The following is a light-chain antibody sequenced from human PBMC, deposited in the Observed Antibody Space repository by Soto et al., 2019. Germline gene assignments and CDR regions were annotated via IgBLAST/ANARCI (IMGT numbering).Light chain of an antibody. CDR1: QSISSY. J-gene: IGKJ1*01. Sequence: DIQMTQSPSSLSASVGDRVTITCRASQSISSYLNWYQQKPGKAPKLLIYAASSLQSGVPSRFSGSGSGTYFTLTISSRQPEDFATYYCQQSYSTLWTFGQGTKVEIK. V-gene: IGKV1-39*01. CDR2: AAS. CDR3: QQSYSTLWT.